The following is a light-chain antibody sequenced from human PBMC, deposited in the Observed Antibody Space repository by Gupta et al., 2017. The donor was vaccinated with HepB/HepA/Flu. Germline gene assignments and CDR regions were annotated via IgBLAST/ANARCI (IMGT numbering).Light chain of an antibody. V-gene: IGLV2-14*03. CDR2: DVS. CDR1: SSDIGAYNH. CDR3: SSLTTKNTLV. J-gene: IGLJ2*01. Sequence: QSALTQPASVSGSLGQSITISCTGTSSDIGAYNHVSWYQQHPGKSPKLMIYDVSNRPSGVPNRFSGSKSGNTASLTISGLQAEDEADYYCSSLTTKNTLVFGGGTKLTVL.